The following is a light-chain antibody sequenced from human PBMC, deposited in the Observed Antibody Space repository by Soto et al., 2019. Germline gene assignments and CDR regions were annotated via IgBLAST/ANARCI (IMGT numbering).Light chain of an antibody. CDR3: XQXTQSSWT. J-gene: IGKJ1*01. CDR1: QSLVHNXXNTY. CDR2: KVS. Sequence: DIVMTQTPLSSPVTLGQAASISCRSSQSLVHNXXNTYLSWFQQRPGQPPRLLIYKVSDRFSGVPDRFSGSGAGTDFTLTISRVXAXDXXXXXXXQXTQSSWTFGQGTKVEI. V-gene: IGKV2-24*01.